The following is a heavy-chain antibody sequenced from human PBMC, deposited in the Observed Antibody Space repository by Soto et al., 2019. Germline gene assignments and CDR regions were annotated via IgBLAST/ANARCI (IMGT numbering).Heavy chain of an antibody. V-gene: IGHV1-3*01. CDR3: ARLFNYDFWSGYSNPFDY. CDR1: GYTFTSYA. CDR2: INAGNGNT. Sequence: ASVKVSCKASGYTFTSYAMHWVRQAPGQRLEWMGWINAGNGNTKYSQKFQGRVTITRDTSASTAYMELSSLRSEDTAVYYCARLFNYDFWSGYSNPFDYWGQGTLVTVSS. J-gene: IGHJ4*02. D-gene: IGHD3-3*01.